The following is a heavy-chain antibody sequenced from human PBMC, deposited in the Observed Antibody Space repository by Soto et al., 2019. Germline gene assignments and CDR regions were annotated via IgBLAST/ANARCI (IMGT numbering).Heavy chain of an antibody. CDR1: GGSISSGGYS. CDR2: IYHSGST. CDR3: ARHGWFGELLGWFDP. J-gene: IGHJ5*02. Sequence: SETLSLTCAVSGGSISSGGYSWSWIRQPLGKGLEWIGCIYHSGSTYYNPSLKSRVTISVDTSKNQFSLKLSSVTAADTAVYYCARHGWFGELLGWFDPWGQGTLVTVSS. D-gene: IGHD3-10*01. V-gene: IGHV4-30-2*03.